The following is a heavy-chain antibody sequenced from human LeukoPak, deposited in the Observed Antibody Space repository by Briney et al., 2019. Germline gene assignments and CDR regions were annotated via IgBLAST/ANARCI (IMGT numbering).Heavy chain of an antibody. V-gene: IGHV4-30-4*01. D-gene: IGHD3-9*01. CDR2: IYYSGST. J-gene: IGHJ4*02. CDR3: ARDLRYFDWAPTLDY. Sequence: PSETLSLTCTVSGGSISSGDYYWSWIRQPPGKGLEWIGYIYYSGSTYYNPSLKSRVTISVDTSKDQFSLKLSSVTAADTAVYYCARDLRYFDWAPTLDYWGQGTLVTVSS. CDR1: GGSISSGDYY.